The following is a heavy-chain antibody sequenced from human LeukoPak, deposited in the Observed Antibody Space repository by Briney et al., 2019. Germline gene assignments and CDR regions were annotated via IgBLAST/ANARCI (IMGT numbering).Heavy chain of an antibody. V-gene: IGHV4-39*01. CDR1: GGSISSSIYY. J-gene: IGHJ3*02. CDR2: IYYSGST. CDR3: ARQNQSWQWLVVGAFDI. Sequence: PSETLSLTCTVSGGSISSSIYYWGWIRQPPGKGLEWIGSIYYSGSTYYNPSLKSRVTISVDTSKNQFSLKLSSVTAADTAVYYCARQNQSWQWLVVGAFDIWGQGTMVTVSS. D-gene: IGHD6-19*01.